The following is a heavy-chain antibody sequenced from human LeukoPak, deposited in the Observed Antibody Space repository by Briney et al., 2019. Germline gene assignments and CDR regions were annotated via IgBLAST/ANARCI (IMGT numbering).Heavy chain of an antibody. CDR2: SNSDGKIT. CDR1: GFTLGRYW. CDR3: ARDHHDFWSGYPNY. J-gene: IGHJ4*02. V-gene: IGHV3-74*01. D-gene: IGHD3-3*01. Sequence: PGGSLRFSCAASGFTLGRYWMHWSRQAPGTGLVWVARSNSDGKITDYADSVRGRFTTSRDNTKNTVYLQMSSLRAEDTGVYYCARDHHDFWSGYPNYWGQGTLVIVSS.